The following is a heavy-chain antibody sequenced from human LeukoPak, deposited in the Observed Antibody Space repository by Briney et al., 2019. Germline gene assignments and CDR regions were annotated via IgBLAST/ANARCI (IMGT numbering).Heavy chain of an antibody. D-gene: IGHD3-9*01. CDR1: GYTFTVYY. Sequence: ASVKVSFKASGYTFTVYYMHWVRQAPGQGLEWMGWINPNSGGTNYAQKFQGRVTMTRDTSISTAYMELSRLRSDDTAVYYCARVITDILPVYYTFDYYFDYWGQGPLVTVSS. CDR3: ARVITDILPVYYTFDYYFDY. J-gene: IGHJ4*02. V-gene: IGHV1-2*02. CDR2: INPNSGGT.